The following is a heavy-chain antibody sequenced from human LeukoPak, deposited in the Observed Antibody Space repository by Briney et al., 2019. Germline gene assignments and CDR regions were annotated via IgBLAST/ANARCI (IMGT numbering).Heavy chain of an antibody. D-gene: IGHD1-1*01. CDR3: AKGGAGSYYGMDV. CDR2: ISGTGDRT. Sequence: PGGSLRLSCAASGFTFSSYWMSWVRQAPGKGLEWVSAISGTGDRTYYADSVKGRFTISRDNSKNTLYVQMNSLRAEDTAVYYCAKGGAGSYYGMDVWGQGTTVTVSS. V-gene: IGHV3-23*01. CDR1: GFTFSSYW. J-gene: IGHJ6*02.